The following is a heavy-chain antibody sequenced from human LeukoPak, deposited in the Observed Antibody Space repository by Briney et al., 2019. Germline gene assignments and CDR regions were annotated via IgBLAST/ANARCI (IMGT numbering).Heavy chain of an antibody. CDR3: AKTDYGDDLYYFNS. Sequence: GGSLRLSCAASGFTFRSYGMHWVRQAPGKGLEWVAVISYDGSNKYYADSVKGRFTISRDNAKNSLYLQMNSLRAEDTAFYYCAKTDYGDDLYYFNSWGQGTLVTVSS. V-gene: IGHV3-30*18. D-gene: IGHD4-17*01. CDR1: GFTFRSYG. CDR2: ISYDGSNK. J-gene: IGHJ4*01.